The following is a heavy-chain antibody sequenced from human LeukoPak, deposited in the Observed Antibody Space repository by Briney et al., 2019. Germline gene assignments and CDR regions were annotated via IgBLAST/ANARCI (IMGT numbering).Heavy chain of an antibody. Sequence: GGSLRLSCAASGFTFSSYSMNWVRQAPGKGLEWVSSISSSSSSYIYYADSVKGRFTISRDNAKNSLYLQMNSLRAEDTAVYYCARVSMVRGVTPDWGQGTLVTVSS. CDR1: GFTFSSYS. V-gene: IGHV3-21*01. CDR3: ARVSMVRGVTPD. D-gene: IGHD3-10*01. CDR2: ISSSSSSYI. J-gene: IGHJ4*02.